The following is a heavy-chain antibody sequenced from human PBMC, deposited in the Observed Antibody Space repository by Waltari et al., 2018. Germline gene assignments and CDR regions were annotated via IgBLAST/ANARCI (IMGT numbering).Heavy chain of an antibody. CDR3: TGTPVGVTFLYFDY. Sequence: QVQLQQWGAGLLKPSETLSLTCAVYGGSFSGYYWSWIRQSPGKGLEWIGEINYSGSTNYNPSRKGRVTISIDTSKTQFSLELTSVTGADTAVYYCTGTPVGVTFLYFDYWGQGTLVTVSS. D-gene: IGHD1-26*01. V-gene: IGHV4-34*01. CDR2: INYSGST. J-gene: IGHJ4*02. CDR1: GGSFSGYY.